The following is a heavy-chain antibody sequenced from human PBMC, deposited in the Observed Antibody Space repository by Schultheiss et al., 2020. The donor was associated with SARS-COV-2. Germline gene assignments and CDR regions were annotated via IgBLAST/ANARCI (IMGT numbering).Heavy chain of an antibody. V-gene: IGHV4-4*07. D-gene: IGHD2-2*01. Sequence: SQTLSLTCTVSGGSISSYYWSWIRRPAGKGLECIGRIYTSGSTNYNPSLKSRVTISVDTSKNQFSLKLISVTDAETAVYYCARDTYCSSTSCYRDWFDPWGQGTLVTVSS. CDR2: IYTSGST. CDR3: ARDTYCSSTSCYRDWFDP. J-gene: IGHJ5*01. CDR1: GGSISSYY.